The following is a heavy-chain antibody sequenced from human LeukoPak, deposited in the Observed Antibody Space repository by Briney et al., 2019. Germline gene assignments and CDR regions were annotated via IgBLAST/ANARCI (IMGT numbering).Heavy chain of an antibody. CDR2: IYYSGST. V-gene: IGHV4-39*07. CDR3: ARVSSIAVAGEFDY. J-gene: IGHJ4*02. CDR1: GGSISSSSYY. Sequence: SETLSLTCTVSGGSISSSSYYWGWIRQPPGKGLEWIGSIYYSGSTYYNPSLKSRVTISVDTSKNQFSLKLSSVTAADTAVYYCARVSSIAVAGEFDYWGQGTLVTVSS. D-gene: IGHD6-19*01.